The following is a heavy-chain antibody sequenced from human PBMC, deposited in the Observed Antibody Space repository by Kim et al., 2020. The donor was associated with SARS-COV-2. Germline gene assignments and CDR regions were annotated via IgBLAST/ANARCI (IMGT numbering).Heavy chain of an antibody. CDR2: ISGSGSTI. V-gene: IGHV3-48*02. CDR1: EFKFESYS. CDR3: ARDLDSGRYFWFFDS. Sequence: GGSLRLSCAASEFKFESYSMNWVRQAPGKGLEWIAYISGSGSTILYADSVRGRFIISRDNAKNSLYLHMNSLRDDDTALYYCARDLDSGRYFWFFDSWG. D-gene: IGHD1-26*01. J-gene: IGHJ4*01.